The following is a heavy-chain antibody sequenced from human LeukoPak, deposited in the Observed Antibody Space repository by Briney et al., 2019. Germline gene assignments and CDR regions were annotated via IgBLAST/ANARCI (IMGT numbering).Heavy chain of an antibody. V-gene: IGHV3-23*01. Sequence: GGSLRLSCAASGFTFSSYAMTWVRQAPGKGLEWVSSISGRDSNTYFADSVKGRFTISRDNPKSTVYLQMNSLRAEDTAIYYCGKALANSKGVGDYWGQGTQVTVSS. D-gene: IGHD2-8*01. J-gene: IGHJ4*02. CDR1: GFTFSSYA. CDR3: GKALANSKGVGDY. CDR2: ISGRDSNT.